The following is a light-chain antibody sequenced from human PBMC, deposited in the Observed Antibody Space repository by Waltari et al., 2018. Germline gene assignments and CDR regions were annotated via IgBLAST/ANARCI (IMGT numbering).Light chain of an antibody. Sequence: QSALPHPPPPSGSPGQSAPTPCPGTRSDLGAFNLVSWYQQHPGKAPKLMIYEVSKRPSGVPARFSGSKSGNTASLTVSGLQAEDEADYSCSSYVGSNIVVFGGGTKLTVL. J-gene: IGLJ2*01. CDR2: EVS. CDR1: RSDLGAFNL. V-gene: IGLV2-8*01. CDR3: SSYVGSNIVV.